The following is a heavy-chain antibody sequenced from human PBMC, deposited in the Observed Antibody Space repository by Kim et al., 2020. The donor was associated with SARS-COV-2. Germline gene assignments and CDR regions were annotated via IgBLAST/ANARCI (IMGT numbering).Heavy chain of an antibody. CDR2: INHSGST. V-gene: IGHV4-34*01. D-gene: IGHD1-26*01. CDR3: ARSSTNSGSYNDFDY. J-gene: IGHJ4*02. CDR1: GGSFSGYY. Sequence: SETLSLTCAVYGGSFSGYYWSWIRQPPGKGLEWIGEINHSGSTNYNPSLKSRVTISVDTSKNQFSLKLSSVTAADTAVYYCARSSTNSGSYNDFDYWGQG.